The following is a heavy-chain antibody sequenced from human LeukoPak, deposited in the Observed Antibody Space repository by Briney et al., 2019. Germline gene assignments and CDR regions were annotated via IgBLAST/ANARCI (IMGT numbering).Heavy chain of an antibody. J-gene: IGHJ4*02. D-gene: IGHD2-21*01. Sequence: PGGSLRLSCAASGFTFSSYGMHWVCQAPGKRLEWVAFIRYDGSNKYYADSVKGRFTISRDNSKNTLYLQMNSLRAEDTAAYYCAKDARRASYCGGDCYSNFDYWGQGTLITVSS. CDR2: IRYDGSNK. CDR3: AKDARRASYCGGDCYSNFDY. V-gene: IGHV3-30*02. CDR1: GFTFSSYG.